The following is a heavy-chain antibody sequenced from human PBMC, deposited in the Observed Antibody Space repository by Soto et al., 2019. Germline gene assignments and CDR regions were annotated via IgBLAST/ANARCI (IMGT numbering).Heavy chain of an antibody. V-gene: IGHV4-31*03. Sequence: PAETLSLSCTVSGGSISSGGYYWSWIRQHPGKGLEWIGYIYYSGSTYYNPSLKSRVTISVDTSKNQYSLKLSSVTAAGTAVYYWARVDTANMIVAWVFDYWGQGTLVTVSS. J-gene: IGHJ4*02. CDR3: ARVDTANMIVAWVFDY. D-gene: IGHD3-22*01. CDR1: GGSISSGGYY. CDR2: IYYSGST.